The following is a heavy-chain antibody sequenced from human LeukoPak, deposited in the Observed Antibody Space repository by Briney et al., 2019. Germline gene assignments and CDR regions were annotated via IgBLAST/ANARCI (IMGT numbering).Heavy chain of an antibody. V-gene: IGHV4-4*07. CDR1: GGSISSYY. CDR2: IYTSGST. D-gene: IGHD3-9*01. Sequence: SETLSLTCTVSGGSISSYYWSWIRQPAGKGLEGIGRIYTSGSTNYNPSLKSRVTMSVDTSKNQFSLKLSSVTAADTAVYYWARENYDILTGYYTFDYWGQGTLVTVSS. CDR3: ARENYDILTGYYTFDY. J-gene: IGHJ4*02.